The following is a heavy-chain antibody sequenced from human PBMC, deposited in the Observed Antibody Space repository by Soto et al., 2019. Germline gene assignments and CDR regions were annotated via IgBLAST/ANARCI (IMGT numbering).Heavy chain of an antibody. CDR2: ISSGSATI. V-gene: IGHV3-48*02. CDR3: ASGYPPYFDH. Sequence: EVQLVESGGGLVQPGGSLRLSCAASGFTFSTYSMNWVRQAPGKGLEWVSYISSGSATIYYADSVKGRFTISRDNAKNPLVLQMNSLRDEDTAVSYCASGYPPYFDHWGQGNLVTVSS. D-gene: IGHD2-2*03. CDR1: GFTFSTYS. J-gene: IGHJ4*02.